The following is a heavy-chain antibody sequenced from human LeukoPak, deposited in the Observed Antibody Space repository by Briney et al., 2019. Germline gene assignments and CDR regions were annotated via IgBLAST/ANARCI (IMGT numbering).Heavy chain of an antibody. Sequence: ASVKVSCKASGGTFSSYAISWVRQAPGQGLEWMGRIIPILGIANYAQKFQGRVTITADKSTSTAYMELSSLRSEDTAVYYCARGVIAAAGGKWFDPWGQGTLVTVSS. CDR2: IIPILGIA. CDR3: ARGVIAAAGGKWFDP. D-gene: IGHD6-13*01. J-gene: IGHJ5*02. V-gene: IGHV1-69*04. CDR1: GGTFSSYA.